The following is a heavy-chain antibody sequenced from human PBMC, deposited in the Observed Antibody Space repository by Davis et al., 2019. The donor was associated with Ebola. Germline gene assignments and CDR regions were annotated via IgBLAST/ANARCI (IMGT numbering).Heavy chain of an antibody. J-gene: IGHJ4*02. CDR2: INPSGGST. D-gene: IGHD3-9*01. Sequence: ASVKVSCKASGYTFTSYYMHWVRQAPGQGLEWMGIINPSGGSTSYAQKFQGRVTITADKSTSTAYMELSSLRSEDTAVYYCASGRYFDWLDFDYWGQGTLVTVSS. CDR3: ASGRYFDWLDFDY. CDR1: GYTFTSYY. V-gene: IGHV1-46*01.